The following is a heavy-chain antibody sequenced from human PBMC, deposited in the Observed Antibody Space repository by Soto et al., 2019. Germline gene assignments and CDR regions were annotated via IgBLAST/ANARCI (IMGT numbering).Heavy chain of an antibody. CDR1: GGSVTGGSSY. D-gene: IGHD6-19*01. J-gene: IGHJ4*02. V-gene: IGHV4-61*01. CDR3: ARDQGIAVAVFDY. Sequence: QVQLQESGPGLVKPSETLSLTSTVSGGSVTGGSSYWSWIRQPPGKGLEWIVYIYYSGSTNYNPSLQSRLTISVDTTKNQISRKLSSVTAADTAVYYCARDQGIAVAVFDYWGQGTLVTVSS. CDR2: IYYSGST.